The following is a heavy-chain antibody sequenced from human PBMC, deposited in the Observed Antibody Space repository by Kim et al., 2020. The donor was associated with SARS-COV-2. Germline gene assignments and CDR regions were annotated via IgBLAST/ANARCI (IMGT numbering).Heavy chain of an antibody. CDR3: ARDSLGATTTYYFDC. Sequence: GGSLRLSCAASGFTFSSYAMHWVRQAPGKGLEWVAVISYDGSNKYYADSVKGRFTISRDNSKNTLYLQMNSLTAEDTAVYYCARDSLGATTTYYFDCCGDGALFTLSS. V-gene: IGHV3-30*04. CDR2: ISYDGSNK. CDR1: GFTFSSYA. J-gene: IGHJ4*01. D-gene: IGHD3-16*01.